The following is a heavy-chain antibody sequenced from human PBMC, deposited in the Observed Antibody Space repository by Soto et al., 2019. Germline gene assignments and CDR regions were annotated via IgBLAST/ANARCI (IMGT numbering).Heavy chain of an antibody. CDR3: AKDLLQSTGLFDY. CDR2: ISYDGSNK. Sequence: SGGSLRLSCAASGFTFSSYGMHWVRQAPGKGLEWVAVISYDGSNKYYADSVKGRFTISRDNSKNTLYLQMNSLRAEDTAVYYCAKDLLQSTGLFDYWGQGTLVTVSS. V-gene: IGHV3-30*18. J-gene: IGHJ4*02. D-gene: IGHD1-1*01. CDR1: GFTFSSYG.